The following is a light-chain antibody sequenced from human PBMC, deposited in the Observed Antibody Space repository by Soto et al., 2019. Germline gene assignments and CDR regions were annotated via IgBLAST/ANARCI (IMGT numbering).Light chain of an antibody. J-gene: IGKJ1*01. CDR1: QNISTS. Sequence: DIQMTQSPSTLSASVGDGVTITCRASQNISTSLAWYQHRPGKAPKLLIHSASSLQSGVPSRFSGSGSGTEFTLTISSLQPDDLETYYCQQYNSSPWTFGQGTKVDIK. CDR3: QQYNSSPWT. V-gene: IGKV1-5*01. CDR2: SAS.